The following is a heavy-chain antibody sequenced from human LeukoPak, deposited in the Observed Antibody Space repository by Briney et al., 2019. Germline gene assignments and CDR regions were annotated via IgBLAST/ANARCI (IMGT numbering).Heavy chain of an antibody. CDR3: ARVGVGTVAGNYFDD. J-gene: IGHJ4*02. Sequence: GGSLRLSCTASGFTVSSSYMTWVRQAPGKGLEWVSLIYGGGGTFYADSVKGRFTISRHNFENTLYLQMNNLRAEDTAVYYCARVGVGTVAGNYFDDWGQGTLVTASS. V-gene: IGHV3-53*04. CDR1: GFTVSSSY. D-gene: IGHD6-19*01. CDR2: IYGGGGT.